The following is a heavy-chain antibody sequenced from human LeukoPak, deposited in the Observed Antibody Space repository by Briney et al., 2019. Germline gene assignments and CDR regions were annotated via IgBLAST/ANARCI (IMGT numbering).Heavy chain of an antibody. V-gene: IGHV1-2*02. J-gene: IGHJ4*02. CDR3: ARVLYSGSYDGY. D-gene: IGHD1-26*01. CDR1: GYTFTSYY. Sequence: ASVKVSCKASGYTFTSYYMHWVRQAPGQGLEWMGWINPNSGGTNYAQKFQGRVTMTRDTSISTAYMELSRLRSDDTAVYYCARVLYSGSYDGYWGQGTLVTVSS. CDR2: INPNSGGT.